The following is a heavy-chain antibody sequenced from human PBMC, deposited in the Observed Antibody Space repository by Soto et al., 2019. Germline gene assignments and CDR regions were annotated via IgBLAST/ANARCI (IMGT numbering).Heavy chain of an antibody. Sequence: EVQLLESGGGLVQPGWSLRLSCAASGLTFSSYAMNWVRQAPGKGLEWVSVITGSGDATYYADSVKGRFTISRDNSKNTLYVQMNSLRAEDTAVYYCAKAISGYNAPLDHWGQGTRVTVSS. CDR3: AKAISGYNAPLDH. CDR1: GLTFSSYA. J-gene: IGHJ4*02. V-gene: IGHV3-23*01. D-gene: IGHD1-20*01. CDR2: ITGSGDAT.